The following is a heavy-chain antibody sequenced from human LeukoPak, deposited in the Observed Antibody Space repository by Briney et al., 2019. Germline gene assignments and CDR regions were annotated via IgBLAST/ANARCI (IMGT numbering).Heavy chain of an antibody. CDR3: ARERRRRDSSGYLLLPYGMDV. CDR2: IYYSGST. J-gene: IGHJ6*02. Sequence: SETLSLTCTVSGGSISSSSYYWGWIRQPPGKGLGWIGSIYYSGSTYYNPSLKSRVTISVDTSKNQFSLKLSSVTAADTAVYYCARERRRRDSSGYLLLPYGMDVWGQGTTVTVSS. D-gene: IGHD6-19*01. V-gene: IGHV4-39*07. CDR1: GGSISSSSYY.